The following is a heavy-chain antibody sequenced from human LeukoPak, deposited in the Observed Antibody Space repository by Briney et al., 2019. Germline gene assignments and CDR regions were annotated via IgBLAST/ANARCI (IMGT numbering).Heavy chain of an antibody. CDR2: ISSSSSTI. Sequence: GGSLGLSCAASGFTFSSYSMNWVRQAPGKGLEWVSYISSSSSTIYYADSVKGRFTISRDNAKNSLYLQMNSLRAEDTAVYYCARMMAARRENRGVFDYWGQGTLVTVSS. V-gene: IGHV3-48*01. D-gene: IGHD6-6*01. CDR3: ARMMAARRENRGVFDY. CDR1: GFTFSSYS. J-gene: IGHJ4*02.